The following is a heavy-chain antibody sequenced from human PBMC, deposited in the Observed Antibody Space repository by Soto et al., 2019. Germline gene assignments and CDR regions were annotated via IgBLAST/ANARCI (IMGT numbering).Heavy chain of an antibody. CDR1: AGSISSYY. V-gene: IGHV4-59*01. CDR2: IYYSGST. Sequence: QVQLQESGPGLVKPSESLSLSCTVSAGSISSYYWIWIRQPPGERLAYIGYIYYSGSTNYNPSLKSRLTISIDTSKNQFALKLTSLTPTDTAIYYCAGEDCSGGTCSGAVDIWGQGTMVTVSS. D-gene: IGHD2-15*01. CDR3: AGEDCSGGTCSGAVDI. J-gene: IGHJ3*02.